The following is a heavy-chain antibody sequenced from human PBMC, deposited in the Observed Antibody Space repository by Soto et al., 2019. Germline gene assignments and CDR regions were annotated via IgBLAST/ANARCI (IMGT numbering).Heavy chain of an antibody. CDR1: GGSISSYY. D-gene: IGHD3-3*01. J-gene: IGHJ4*02. V-gene: IGHV4-59*01. CDR2: IYYSGST. Sequence: SETLSLTCTVSGGSISSYYWSWIRQPPEKGLEWIGYIYYSGSTNYNPSLKSRVTISVDTSKNQFSLKLSSVTAADTAVYYCARGSGFWCGYYRWRNFDYWGQGTLVTVSS. CDR3: ARGSGFWCGYYRWRNFDY.